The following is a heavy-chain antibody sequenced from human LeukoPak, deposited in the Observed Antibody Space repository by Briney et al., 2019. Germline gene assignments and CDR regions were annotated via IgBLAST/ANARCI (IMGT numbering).Heavy chain of an antibody. CDR3: AREGIAAAAWFDP. V-gene: IGHV1-2*02. CDR2: INPNSGGT. J-gene: IGHJ5*02. Sequence: GASVKVSCKASGYTFTSYYMHWVRQAPGQGLEWMGWINPNSGGTNYAQKFQGRVTMTRDTSISTAYMELSRLRSDDTAVYYCAREGIAAAAWFDPWGQGTLVTVSS. CDR1: GYTFTSYY. D-gene: IGHD6-13*01.